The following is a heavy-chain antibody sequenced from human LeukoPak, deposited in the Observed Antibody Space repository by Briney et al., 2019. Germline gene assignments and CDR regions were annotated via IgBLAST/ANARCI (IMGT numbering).Heavy chain of an antibody. CDR3: ARSRSGYSYDHAAFDI. V-gene: IGHV4-59*01. D-gene: IGHD5-18*01. CDR2: IDYRGST. CDR1: GGSISNYY. J-gene: IGHJ3*02. Sequence: PSETLSLTCTVSGGSISNYYWSWLRQPPGKGLEWIAYIDYRGSTTYNPSLKSRVTISVDTSRNQFSLKLSSVTAADTAVYYCARSRSGYSYDHAAFDIWGQGTMVTVSS.